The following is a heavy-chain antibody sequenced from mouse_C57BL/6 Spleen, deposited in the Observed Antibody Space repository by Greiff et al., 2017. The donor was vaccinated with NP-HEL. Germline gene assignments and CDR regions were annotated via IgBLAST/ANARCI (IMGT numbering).Heavy chain of an antibody. J-gene: IGHJ4*01. Sequence: VKLQQSGAELVRPGTSVKMSCKASGYTFTNYWIGWVKQRPGHGLEWIGDIYPGGGYTNYNEKFKGKATLTADKSSSTAYMQFSSLTSEDSAIYYCARYGNYVYAMDYWGQGTSVTVSS. D-gene: IGHD2-1*01. V-gene: IGHV1-63*01. CDR1: GYTFTNYW. CDR2: IYPGGGYT. CDR3: ARYGNYVYAMDY.